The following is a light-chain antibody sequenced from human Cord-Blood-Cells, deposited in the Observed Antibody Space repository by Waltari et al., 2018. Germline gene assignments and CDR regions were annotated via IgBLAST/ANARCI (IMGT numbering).Light chain of an antibody. CDR1: HDISNY. CDR3: QQYDNLPFT. CDR2: DAS. J-gene: IGKJ3*01. Sequence: DIQMTQSRSSLSASVVDRVTIPCQASHDISNYLNWYQQKPGKAPKLLIYDASNLETGVTSRFSGSGSGTDFTFTISSLQPEDIATYYCQQYDNLPFTCGPGTKVDIK. V-gene: IGKV1-33*01.